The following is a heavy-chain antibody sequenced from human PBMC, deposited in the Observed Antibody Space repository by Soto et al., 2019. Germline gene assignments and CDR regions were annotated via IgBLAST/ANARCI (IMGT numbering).Heavy chain of an antibody. CDR2: IWYDGITK. CDR3: ATVDNYYGSAF. Sequence: QEQLVESGGGVVQPGTSLRLSCAASGLTFSNYGMHWVRQAPGKGLEWVAVIWYDGITKFYADSVQGRFSISRDNSKNTLYLQMNSLTAEDTAVYFWATVDNYYGSAFWGQGTLVTVSP. V-gene: IGHV3-33*01. J-gene: IGHJ4*02. CDR1: GLTFSNYG. D-gene: IGHD3-10*01.